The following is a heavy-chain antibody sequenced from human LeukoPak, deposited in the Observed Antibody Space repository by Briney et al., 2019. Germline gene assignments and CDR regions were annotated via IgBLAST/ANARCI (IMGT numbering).Heavy chain of an antibody. Sequence: PSETLSLTCAVYGGSFSGYCWSWIRQPPGKGLEWIGEINHSGSTNYNPSLKSRVTISVDTSKNQFSLKLSSVTAADTAVYYCAHRGGSRSYYYYYMDVWGKGTTVTVSS. CDR2: INHSGST. D-gene: IGHD2-15*01. V-gene: IGHV4-34*01. CDR1: GGSFSGYC. CDR3: AHRGGSRSYYYYYMDV. J-gene: IGHJ6*03.